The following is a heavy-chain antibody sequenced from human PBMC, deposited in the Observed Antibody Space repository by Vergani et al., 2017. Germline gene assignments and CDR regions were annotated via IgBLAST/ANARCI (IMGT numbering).Heavy chain of an antibody. D-gene: IGHD3-22*01. CDR1: GGSISSYY. CDR3: ANSRTYYDSSGPMDV. V-gene: IGHV4-59*01. CDR2: IYYSGST. J-gene: IGHJ6*02. Sequence: QVQLQESGPGLVKPSETLSLTCTVSGGSISSYYWSWIRQPPGKGLEWIGYIYYSGSTNYNPSLKSRVTISVDTSKNQFSLKLSSVTAADTAVYYCANSRTYYDSSGPMDVWGQGTTVTVSS.